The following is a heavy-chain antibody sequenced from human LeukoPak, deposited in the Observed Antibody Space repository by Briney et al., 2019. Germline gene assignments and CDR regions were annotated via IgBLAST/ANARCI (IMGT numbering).Heavy chain of an antibody. D-gene: IGHD1-26*01. Sequence: SETLSLTCAVYGGSFSGYYWSWIRQPPGKGLEWIGEINHSGSTNYNPSLKSRVTISVDTSKNQFSLKLSSVTAADTAVYYCTREVGAAGFGKAFDYWDQGTLVTVSS. V-gene: IGHV4-34*01. CDR1: GGSFSGYY. CDR3: TREVGAAGFGKAFDY. CDR2: INHSGST. J-gene: IGHJ4*02.